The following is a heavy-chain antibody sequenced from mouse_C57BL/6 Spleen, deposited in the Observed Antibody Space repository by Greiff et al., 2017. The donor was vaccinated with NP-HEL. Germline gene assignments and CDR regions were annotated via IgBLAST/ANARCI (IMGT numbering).Heavy chain of an antibody. V-gene: IGHV1-55*01. CDR3: ARFGGASWCAY. CDR1: GYTFTSYW. CDR2: IYPGSGST. Sequence: QVQLQQSGAELVKPGASVKMSCKASGYTFTSYWITWVKQRPGQGLEWIGDIYPGSGSTNYNEKFKSKATLTVDTSSSTAYMQLSSLTSEDSAVYYCARFGGASWCAYWGQGTLVTVSA. J-gene: IGHJ3*01.